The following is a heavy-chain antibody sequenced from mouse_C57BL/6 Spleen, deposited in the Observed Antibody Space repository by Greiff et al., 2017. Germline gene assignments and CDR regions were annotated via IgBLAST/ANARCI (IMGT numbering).Heavy chain of an antibody. V-gene: IGHV14-4*01. J-gene: IGHJ3*01. D-gene: IGHD2-1*01. CDR3: TLYGNYVFAY. CDR1: GFNFKDDY. CDR2: IDPENGDT. Sequence: EVQLQQSGAELVRPGASVKLSCTASGFNFKDDYMHWVKQRPEQGLEWIGWIDPENGDTEYATKFQGKATITADTSSNTAYLQLSSLTSEDTAVYYCTLYGNYVFAYWGQGTLVTVSA.